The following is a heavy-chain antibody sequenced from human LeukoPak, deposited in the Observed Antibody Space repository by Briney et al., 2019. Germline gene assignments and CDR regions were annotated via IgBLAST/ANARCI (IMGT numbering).Heavy chain of an antibody. V-gene: IGHV1-18*01. CDR1: GYTFTSYG. D-gene: IGHD5-12*01. CDR3: ARDHSGYSGYDGLAFDI. J-gene: IGHJ3*02. CDR2: ISAYNGNT. Sequence: ASVKVSCKASGYTFTSYGISWVRQAPGQGLEWMGWISAYNGNTNYAQKFQGRVTMTRDTSISTAYMELSRLRSDDTAVYYCARDHSGYSGYDGLAFDIWGQGTMVTVSS.